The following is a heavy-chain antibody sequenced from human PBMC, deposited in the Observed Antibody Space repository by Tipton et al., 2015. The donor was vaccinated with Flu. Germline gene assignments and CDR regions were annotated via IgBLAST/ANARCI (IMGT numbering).Heavy chain of an antibody. V-gene: IGHV3-23*01. D-gene: IGHD5-18*01. CDR2: IRGGGGRWVATVSGGGTT. CDR1: GFTFSIYA. J-gene: IGHJ6*02. Sequence: SLRLSCAASGFTFSIYAMSWVRQAPGKGLELVAAIRGGGGRWVATVSGGGTTFFADSVKGRFTISRDNIKNILYLQMNSLRAEDTAVYYCARVNTGMAEYYYYGMDVWGQGTTVTVSS. CDR3: ARVNTGMAEYYYYGMDV.